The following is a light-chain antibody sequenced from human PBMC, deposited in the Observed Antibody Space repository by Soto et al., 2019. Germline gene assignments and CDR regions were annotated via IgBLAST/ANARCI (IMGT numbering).Light chain of an antibody. CDR2: EVS. V-gene: IGLV2-14*01. CDR3: SSYTSSSSYV. J-gene: IGLJ1*01. CDR1: SSDVGGYNY. Sequence: QSAPTQPASVSGSPGQSITISCTGTSSDVGGYNYVSWYQQHPGKAPKLMIYEVSNRPSGVSYRFSASKSGNTASLTISGLQAEDEADYYCSSYTSSSSYVFGTGTKLTVL.